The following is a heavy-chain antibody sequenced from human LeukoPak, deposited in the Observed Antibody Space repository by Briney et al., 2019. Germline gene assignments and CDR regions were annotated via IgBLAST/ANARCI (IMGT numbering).Heavy chain of an antibody. CDR1: GGSISSYY. Sequence: SETLSLTCTVSGGSISSYYWSWIRQPPGKGLEWIGEINHSGSTNYNPSLKSRVAISVDTSKNQFSLKLSSVTAADTAVYYCARGLGAYCGGDCYSQYFQHWGQGTLVTVSS. J-gene: IGHJ1*01. CDR2: INHSGST. CDR3: ARGLGAYCGGDCYSQYFQH. V-gene: IGHV4-34*01. D-gene: IGHD2-21*02.